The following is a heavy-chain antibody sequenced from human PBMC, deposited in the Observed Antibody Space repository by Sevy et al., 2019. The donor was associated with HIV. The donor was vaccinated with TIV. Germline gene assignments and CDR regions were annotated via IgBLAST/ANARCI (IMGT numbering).Heavy chain of an antibody. D-gene: IGHD6-13*01. CDR2: IRQDGSDK. V-gene: IGHV3-7*01. CDR1: GFTFSSHW. J-gene: IGHJ6*02. Sequence: GGSLRLSCAASGFTFSSHWMSWVRQAPGKGLEWVANIRQDGSDKYYVDSVKGRFIISRDNAKNSLSLQMNSLRAEDTAVYYCARDTGGIGVDVWGQGTTVTVSS. CDR3: ARDTGGIGVDV.